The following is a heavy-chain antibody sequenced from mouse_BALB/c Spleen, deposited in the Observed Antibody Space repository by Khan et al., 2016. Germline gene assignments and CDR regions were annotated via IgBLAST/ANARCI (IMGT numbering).Heavy chain of an antibody. Sequence: QVQLKQSGPGLVAPSQSLSITCTVSGFSLSRYSVHWVRQPPGKGLEWLGMIGGGGSTDYNSDLKSRLSISKDNYKSQEFLKMNSLKNDDTDMYYCARKDDYDVNYSLAYCRQRTSVTVSS. CDR1: GFSLSRYS. V-gene: IGHV2-6-4*01. CDR3: ARKDDYDVNYSLAY. J-gene: IGHJ4*01. D-gene: IGHD2-4*01. CDR2: IGGGGST.